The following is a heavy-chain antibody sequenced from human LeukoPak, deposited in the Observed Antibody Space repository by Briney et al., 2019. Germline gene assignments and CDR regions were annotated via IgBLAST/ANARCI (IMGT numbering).Heavy chain of an antibody. V-gene: IGHV4-4*02. Sequence: SETLSLTCAVSGGSISSSNWWSWVRQPPGKGLAWIGEVYHTGSSNYNPSLKSRVTISVDKSKSQFSLMLSSVTAADTAVYYCARVTSSSWYNWFDPWGQGTLVTVSS. J-gene: IGHJ5*02. CDR3: ARVTSSSWYNWFDP. D-gene: IGHD6-13*01. CDR2: VYHTGSS. CDR1: GGSISSSNW.